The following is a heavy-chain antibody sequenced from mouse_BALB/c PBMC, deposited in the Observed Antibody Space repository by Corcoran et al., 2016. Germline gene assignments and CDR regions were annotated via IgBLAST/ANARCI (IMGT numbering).Heavy chain of an antibody. V-gene: IGHV8-8*01. CDR3: ARSRWLHYAMDY. D-gene: IGHD2-3*01. J-gene: IGHJ4*01. CDR2: IWWDDDK. Sequence: QVALKESGPGILKPSQTLCLTCSFSGFSLSSSGMGLDWIRQPSGKGLEWLAHIWWDDDKYYNPSLKSQHTTTKDTSRNQVFLKITSVDTADTATYYCARSRWLHYAMDYLGQGTSVTVS. CDR1: GFSLSSSGMG.